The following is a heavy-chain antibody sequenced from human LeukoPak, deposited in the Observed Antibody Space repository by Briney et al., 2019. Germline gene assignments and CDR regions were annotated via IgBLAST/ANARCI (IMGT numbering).Heavy chain of an antibody. CDR1: GYTFTSYY. V-gene: IGHV1-46*01. D-gene: IGHD5-18*01. Sequence: ASVKVSCKASGYTFTSYYMHWVRQAPGQGLEWMGIINPSGGSTSYAQKFQGRVTMTRDTSTSTVYMELSSPRSEDTAVYYCARETVDTAMVDNWGQGTLVTVSS. CDR3: ARETVDTAMVDN. J-gene: IGHJ4*02. CDR2: INPSGGST.